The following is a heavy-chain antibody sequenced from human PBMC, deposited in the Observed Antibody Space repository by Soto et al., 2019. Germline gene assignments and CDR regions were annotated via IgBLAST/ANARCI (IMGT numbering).Heavy chain of an antibody. CDR3: GHRLDDGRTSI. V-gene: IGHV2-5*01. J-gene: IGHJ3*02. Sequence: ITLKESGPSLAQPTQPLTLTCTFSVFSRSSSGVGVAWVLQPQGKALEWLALIYWHDAKRYSPSVKSRLTIPKDTSKNRVVLPMINMDAVDTATYYCGHRLDDGRTSICGQGTMVTVSS. CDR1: VFSRSSSGVG. CDR2: IYWHDAK. D-gene: IGHD4-17*01.